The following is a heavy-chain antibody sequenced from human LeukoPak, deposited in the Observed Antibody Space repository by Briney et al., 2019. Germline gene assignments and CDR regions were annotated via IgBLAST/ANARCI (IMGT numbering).Heavy chain of an antibody. D-gene: IGHD4-17*01. CDR2: INNGGTGT. CDR3: AAAVNTGRAEHY. V-gene: IGHV3-23*01. CDR1: GFTFSSYA. Sequence: RSGGSLRLSCAASGFTFSSYAMTWVRQAPGKGLEWVSSINNGGTGTYYEDSVKGRFTISRDNSKNTLFLHINSLSVEDTAVYYCAAAVNTGRAEHYWGQGTLVTVSS. J-gene: IGHJ4*02.